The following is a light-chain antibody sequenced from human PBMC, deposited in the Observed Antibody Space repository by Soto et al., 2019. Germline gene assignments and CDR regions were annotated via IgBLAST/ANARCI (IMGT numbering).Light chain of an antibody. CDR1: QSISRW. CDR3: QQYNSYSVT. V-gene: IGKV1-5*01. CDR2: DAS. J-gene: IGKJ4*01. Sequence: DIQMTQSPSTLSASVGERVTITCRASQSISRWLAWHQQKPGKAPKLLIFDASTLESGVPSKFSGSGSGTEFILTISSLQPDDSATYYCQQYNSYSVTFGGGTKVEIK.